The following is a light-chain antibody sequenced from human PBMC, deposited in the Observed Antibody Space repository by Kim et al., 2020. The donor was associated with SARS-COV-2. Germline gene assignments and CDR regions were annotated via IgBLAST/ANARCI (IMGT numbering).Light chain of an antibody. V-gene: IGLV1-40*01. Sequence: QSVLTQPPSVSGAPGQRVTISCTGSRSNIGAGYDVHWYQQLPGTAPKLLMFGNTNRPSGVSERFSGSKSGTAASLAITGLQADDEATYYCQSYDNSLSAYVFGTGTKVTVL. CDR2: GNT. J-gene: IGLJ1*01. CDR1: RSNIGAGYD. CDR3: QSYDNSLSAYV.